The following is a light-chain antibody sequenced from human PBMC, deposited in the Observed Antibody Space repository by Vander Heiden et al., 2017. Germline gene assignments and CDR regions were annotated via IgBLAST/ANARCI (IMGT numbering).Light chain of an antibody. CDR2: DAS. V-gene: IGKV3-11*01. J-gene: IGKJ2*01. CDR1: QSVSSD. Sequence: EIVLTQSPPTLSLAQGDRATLSCRPSQSVSSDLAWYQQKPGQAPRLLISDASNRATGIPVRFSGSGSGTDFTLTISRLEPEDVAVYYCKQSYHSYTFGQGTKLDIK. CDR3: KQSYHSYT.